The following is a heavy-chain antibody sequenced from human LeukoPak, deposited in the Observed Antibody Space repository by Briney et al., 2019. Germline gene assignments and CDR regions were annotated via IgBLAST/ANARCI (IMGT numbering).Heavy chain of an antibody. D-gene: IGHD3-22*01. V-gene: IGHV1-18*04. CDR3: AKPYYDSSGYYDSGLFYY. J-gene: IGHJ4*02. CDR2: ISAYNGNT. CDR1: GYSFTSYW. Sequence: GESLKISCKGSGYSFTSYWIGWVRQAPGQGLEWMGWISAYNGNTNYAQKLQGRVTMTTDTSTSTAYMELRSLRSDDTAVYYCAKPYYDSSGYYDSGLFYYWGQGTLVTVSS.